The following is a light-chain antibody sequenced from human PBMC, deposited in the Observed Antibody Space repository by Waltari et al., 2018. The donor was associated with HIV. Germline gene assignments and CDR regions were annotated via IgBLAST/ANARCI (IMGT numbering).Light chain of an antibody. Sequence: QSVMTQPPSVSAAPGPEAPISSPGGISHVGETYVSWYQQVPGEAPKLLMYENNKRPSGIPDRFSGSKSGTSATLDITGLQTGDEADYYCGTWDSSLSAYVFGTGTKVPVL. CDR2: ENN. CDR3: GTWDSSLSAYV. V-gene: IGLV1-51*02. CDR1: ISHVGETY. J-gene: IGLJ1*01.